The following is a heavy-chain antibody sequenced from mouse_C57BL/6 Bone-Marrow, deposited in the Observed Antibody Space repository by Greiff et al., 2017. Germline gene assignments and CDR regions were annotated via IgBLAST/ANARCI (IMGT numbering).Heavy chain of an antibody. CDR2: IWTGGGT. D-gene: IGHD1-1*01. J-gene: IGHJ1*03. V-gene: IGHV2-9-1*01. CDR3: ARGTTVVAGIYWYFDV. Sequence: VQLKESGPGLVAPSQSLSITCTVSGFSLTSYAISWVRQPPGKGLEWLGVIWTGGGTNYNSALKSRLSISKDNSKSQVFLKMNSLQTDDTARYYCARGTTVVAGIYWYFDVWGTGTTVTVSS. CDR1: GFSLTSYA.